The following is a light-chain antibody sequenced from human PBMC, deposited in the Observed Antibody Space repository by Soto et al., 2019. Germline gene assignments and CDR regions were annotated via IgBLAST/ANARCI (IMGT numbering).Light chain of an antibody. V-gene: IGLV2-14*01. Sequence: SALTQPASVSGSPSQSITISCPGTSSDVGAYNYVSWYQQHPGKAPKLMIFDVSNRPSGVSNRFSGSKSGNTASLTISGLQAEDEADYYCSSYTTATTRVFGGGTKVTVL. J-gene: IGLJ3*02. CDR3: SSYTTATTRV. CDR1: SSDVGAYNY. CDR2: DVS.